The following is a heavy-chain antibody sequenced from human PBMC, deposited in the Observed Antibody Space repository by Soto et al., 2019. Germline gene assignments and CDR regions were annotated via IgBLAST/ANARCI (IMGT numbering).Heavy chain of an antibody. CDR2: ISAYNGNT. V-gene: IGHV1-18*01. CDR3: ARGWGSSFLKTPFFRRGSRQPDY. D-gene: IGHD6-6*01. J-gene: IGHJ4*02. Sequence: SSVKVSCKASGYTFTSYGISWVRQAPGQGLEWMGWISAYNGNTNYAQKLQGRVTMTTDTSTSTAYMELRSLRPDETAVYYCARGWGSSFLKTPFFRRGSRQPDYWGQGTLVTVSS. CDR1: GYTFTSYG.